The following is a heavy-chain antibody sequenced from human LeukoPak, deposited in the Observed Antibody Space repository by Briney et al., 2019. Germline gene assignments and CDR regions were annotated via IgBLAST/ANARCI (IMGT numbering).Heavy chain of an antibody. CDR3: ARDDGDGYNSNWFDP. CDR1: GGSVSSGSYY. D-gene: IGHD5-24*01. CDR2: IYYSGST. Sequence: KPSETLSLTCTVSGGSVSSGSYYWSWIRQPPGKGLEWIGYIYYSGSTNYNPSLKSRVTISVDRSKIQFSLKLSSVTAADTAVYYCARDDGDGYNSNWFDPWGQGTLVTVSS. V-gene: IGHV4-61*01. J-gene: IGHJ5*02.